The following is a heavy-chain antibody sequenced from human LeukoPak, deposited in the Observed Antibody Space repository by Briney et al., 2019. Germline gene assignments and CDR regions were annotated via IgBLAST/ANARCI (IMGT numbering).Heavy chain of an antibody. CDR1: GFTFSSDT. D-gene: IGHD3-22*01. J-gene: IGHJ4*02. CDR3: AKDRLYYYDSSGYYLFDY. V-gene: IGHV3-23*01. CDR2: TSGSGGST. Sequence: PRGSLRLSCAASGFTFSSDTIGWGRQAPGKRLGWGSATSGSGGSTYYADSVKGRFTISRDNSKNTLYLQMNSLRAEDTAVYYCAKDRLYYYDSSGYYLFDYWGQGTLVTVSS.